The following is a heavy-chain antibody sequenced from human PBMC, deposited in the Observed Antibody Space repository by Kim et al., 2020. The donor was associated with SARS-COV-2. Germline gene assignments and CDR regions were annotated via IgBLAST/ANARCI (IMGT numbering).Heavy chain of an antibody. D-gene: IGHD3-10*01. CDR3: ARAGTTMVRGVIRY. V-gene: IGHV3-74*01. Sequence: ADSVKGRFTVYRDNAKNTLYLQMNSLRAEDTAVYYCARAGTTMVRGVIRYWGQGTLVTVSS. J-gene: IGHJ4*02.